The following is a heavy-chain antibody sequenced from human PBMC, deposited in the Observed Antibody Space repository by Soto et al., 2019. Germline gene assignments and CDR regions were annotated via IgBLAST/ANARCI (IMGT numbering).Heavy chain of an antibody. CDR3: ASRMLASGLTEYNWFDP. CDR1: GYTFTSYD. Sequence: GASVKVSCKASGYTFTSYDINWVRQATGQGLEWMGWMNPNSGNTGYAQKFQGRVTMTRNTSISTAYMELSSLRSEDTAVYYCASRMLASGLTEYNWFDPWGQGTLVTVSS. CDR2: MNPNSGNT. V-gene: IGHV1-8*01. D-gene: IGHD2-8*01. J-gene: IGHJ5*02.